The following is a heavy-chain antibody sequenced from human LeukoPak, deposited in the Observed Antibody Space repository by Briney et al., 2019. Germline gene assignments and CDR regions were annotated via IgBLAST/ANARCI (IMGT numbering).Heavy chain of an antibody. CDR3: ARGRGRGSLLAKTGRYYYMDV. CDR2: INPNSGGT. D-gene: IGHD5-12*01. V-gene: IGHV1-2*02. Sequence: ASVKVSCKASGYTFTGYFIHWVRQAPGQGLEWMGWINPNSGGTNYAQKFQGRVTMTRDTSISTAYMELSSLRSEDTAVYYCARGRGRGSLLAKTGRYYYMDVWGKGTTVTVSS. CDR1: GYTFTGYF. J-gene: IGHJ6*03.